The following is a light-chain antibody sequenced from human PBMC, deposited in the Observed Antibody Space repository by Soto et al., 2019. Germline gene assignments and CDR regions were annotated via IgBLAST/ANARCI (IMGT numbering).Light chain of an antibody. CDR2: GAS. Sequence: EIIMTQSPATLSVSPGERATLSCRASQSVSSNLAWYQHKPGQAPRLLIYGASTRATGIPDRFSGSGSGTDFTLTISSLQSEDFVVYSCQQYNNWPPAFGGGTKVEIK. CDR1: QSVSSN. J-gene: IGKJ4*01. CDR3: QQYNNWPPA. V-gene: IGKV3D-15*01.